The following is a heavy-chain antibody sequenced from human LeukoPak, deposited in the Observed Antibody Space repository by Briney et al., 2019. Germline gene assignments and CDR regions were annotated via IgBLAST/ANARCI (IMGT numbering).Heavy chain of an antibody. D-gene: IGHD2-15*01. V-gene: IGHV3-74*01. Sequence: GSIELSLAALGLPFRAHKIHWVRQAPRKGLVWVSRISTDGYTTDYADFVQGRFTASRDNTKNTWSLEMNSLRAEDTAVYYCVVGGSPGYWGQGTLVTVSS. CDR2: ISTDGYTT. CDR1: GLPFRAHK. CDR3: VVGGSPGY. J-gene: IGHJ4*02.